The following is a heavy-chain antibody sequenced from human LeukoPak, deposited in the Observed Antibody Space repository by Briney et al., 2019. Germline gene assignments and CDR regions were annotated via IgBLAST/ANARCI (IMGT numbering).Heavy chain of an antibody. CDR3: ARDGGWYRGFDY. J-gene: IGHJ4*02. CDR1: GYTFTSYA. V-gene: IGHV1-3*03. Sequence: ASVKVSCKASGYTFTSYAMHWVRQAPGQRLEWMGWINAGNGNTKYSQEFQGRVTITRDTSASTAYMELSSLRSEDMAVYYCARDGGWYRGFDYWGQGTLVTVSS. CDR2: INAGNGNT. D-gene: IGHD6-19*01.